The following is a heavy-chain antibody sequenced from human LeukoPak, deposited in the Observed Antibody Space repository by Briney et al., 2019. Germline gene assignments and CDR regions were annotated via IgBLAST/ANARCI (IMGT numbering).Heavy chain of an antibody. D-gene: IGHD3-22*01. CDR3: ARDCYDSSGYYDDAFDI. CDR1: GFTFSSYW. CDR2: IKQDGSEK. J-gene: IGHJ3*02. Sequence: GGSLRLSCAASGFTFSSYWMSWVRQAPGKGLEWVANIKQDGSEKYYVDSVKGRFTISRDNAKNSLYLQMNSLRAEDTAVYYCARDCYDSSGYYDDAFDIWGQGTMVTVSS. V-gene: IGHV3-7*01.